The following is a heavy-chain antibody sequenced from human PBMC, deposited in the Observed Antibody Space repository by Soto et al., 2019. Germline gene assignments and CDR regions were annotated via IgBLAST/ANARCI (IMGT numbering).Heavy chain of an antibody. CDR1: GGSISSYY. V-gene: IGHV4-59*01. D-gene: IGHD2-15*01. CDR3: ARVRDCSGGTCYSWWFDP. CDR2: IYYSGST. J-gene: IGHJ5*02. Sequence: SETLSLTCTVSGGSISSYYWSWIRQPPGKGLEWIGYIYYSGSTNYNPSLKSRVTISVDRSKSQLSLKLSSVTAADTAVYYCARVRDCSGGTCYSWWFDPWGQGTLVTVSS.